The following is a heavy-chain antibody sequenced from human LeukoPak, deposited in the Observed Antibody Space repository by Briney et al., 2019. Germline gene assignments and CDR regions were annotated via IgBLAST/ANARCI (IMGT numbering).Heavy chain of an antibody. V-gene: IGHV4-34*01. Sequence: SETLSLTCAVYGGSFSGYYWSWIRQPLGKGLEWIGEINHSGSTNYNPSLKSRVTISVDTSKNQFSLKLSSVTAADTAVYYCARVGTMVRGVRYGMDVWGKGTTVTVSS. D-gene: IGHD3-10*01. CDR3: ARVGTMVRGVRYGMDV. CDR1: GGSFSGYY. CDR2: INHSGST. J-gene: IGHJ6*04.